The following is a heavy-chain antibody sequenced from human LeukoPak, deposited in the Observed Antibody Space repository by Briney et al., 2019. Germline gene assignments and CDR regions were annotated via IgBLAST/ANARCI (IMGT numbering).Heavy chain of an antibody. Sequence: HPGESLRPSCAASGYTFSSYAMSWVRQAPGKGLGWDSAISGCGGSTYYADSEKGRFTISRDNSKNTLYLQMNSLRAEDTAVYYCAKRPIIITFGGVIGPTPFDYWGQGTLVTVSS. CDR3: AKRPIIITFGGVIGPTPFDY. J-gene: IGHJ4*02. V-gene: IGHV3-23*01. CDR2: ISGCGGST. CDR1: GYTFSSYA. D-gene: IGHD3-16*02.